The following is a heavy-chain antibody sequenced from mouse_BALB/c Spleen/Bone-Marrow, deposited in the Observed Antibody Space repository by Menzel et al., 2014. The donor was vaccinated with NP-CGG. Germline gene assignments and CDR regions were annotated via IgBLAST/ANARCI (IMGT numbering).Heavy chain of an antibody. CDR3: AKGHYGSSPIAY. CDR1: GFSLTNYG. D-gene: IGHD1-1*01. V-gene: IGHV2-5-1*01. J-gene: IGHJ3*01. CDR2: IWRGGTT. Sequence: VQLQESGPSLVQPSQSLSITCTVSGFSLTNYGIYWVRQSPGKGLEWLGVIWRGGTTDYNAAFMSRLSITKDNSKSQVFFKMSSLQADDTAISYCAKGHYGSSPIAYWGQGTLVTVSA.